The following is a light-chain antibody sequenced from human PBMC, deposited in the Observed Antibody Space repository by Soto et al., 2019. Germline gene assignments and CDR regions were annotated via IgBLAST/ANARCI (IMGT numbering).Light chain of an antibody. CDR2: AAS. CDR1: QGISNF. CDR3: QQYHRSSIT. V-gene: IGKV1-9*01. J-gene: IGKJ5*01. Sequence: DIQLTQSPSFLSASVGDRVTIACRASQGISNFLAWYQQKAGKAPKLLIYAASTLQSGVPSRFSGSGSGTEFTLTITSVQPEDFATYYCQQYHRSSITFGQGTRLENK.